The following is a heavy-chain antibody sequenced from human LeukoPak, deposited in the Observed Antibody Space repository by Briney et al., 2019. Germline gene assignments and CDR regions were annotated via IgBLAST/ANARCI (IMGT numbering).Heavy chain of an antibody. Sequence: GSLRLSCAASAFIFSHYAMSWVRQPPGKGLEWIGYIYYSGSTNYNPSLKSRVTISVDTSKNQFSLKLSSVTAADTAVYYCARGRYSSSPQDYWGQGTLVTVSS. CDR2: IYYSGST. CDR3: ARGRYSSSPQDY. CDR1: AFIFSHYA. V-gene: IGHV4-59*01. D-gene: IGHD6-13*01. J-gene: IGHJ4*02.